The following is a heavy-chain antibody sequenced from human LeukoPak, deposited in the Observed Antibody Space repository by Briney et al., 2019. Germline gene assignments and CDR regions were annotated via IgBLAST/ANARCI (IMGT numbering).Heavy chain of an antibody. Sequence: SETLSLTCAVSGGSISSGGYSWSWIRQPPGKGPEWIGYIYHSGSTYYNPSLKSRVTISVDRSKNQFSLKLSSVTAADTAVYYCASFTMVRGVIGPWGQGTLVTVSS. V-gene: IGHV4-30-2*01. J-gene: IGHJ5*02. CDR1: GGSISSGGYS. D-gene: IGHD3-10*01. CDR3: ASFTMVRGVIGP. CDR2: IYHSGST.